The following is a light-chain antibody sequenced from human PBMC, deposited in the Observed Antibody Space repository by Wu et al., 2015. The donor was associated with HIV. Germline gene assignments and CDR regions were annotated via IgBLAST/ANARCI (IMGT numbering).Light chain of an antibody. CDR2: GAS. CDR3: QQYGSSPWT. Sequence: EIVLTQSPGTLSLSPGERATLSCRASQSVSSNYLAWYQQKPGQAPRLLTYGASSRATGIPDRFSGSGSGTDFTLTISRLEPEDFAVYSCQQYGSSPWTFGQGTKVELK. V-gene: IGKV3-20*01. CDR1: QSVSSNY. J-gene: IGKJ1*01.